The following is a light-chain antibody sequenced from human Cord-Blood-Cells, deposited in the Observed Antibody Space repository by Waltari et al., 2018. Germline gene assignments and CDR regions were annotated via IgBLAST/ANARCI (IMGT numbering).Light chain of an antibody. CDR3: QSYDSSLSGYV. CDR1: SSNIGAGYD. V-gene: IGLV1-40*01. CDR2: CNS. Sequence: QSVLTQPPSVSGAPGQGVTIPCTGSSSNIGAGYDVHWYQQLPGTAPKLLIYCNSNRPSVVPDRFSCSKSGTSASLAITGLQAEDEADYYCQSYDSSLSGYVFGTGTKVTVL. J-gene: IGLJ1*01.